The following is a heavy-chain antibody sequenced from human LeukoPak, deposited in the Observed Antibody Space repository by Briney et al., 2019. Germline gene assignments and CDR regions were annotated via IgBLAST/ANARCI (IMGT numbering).Heavy chain of an antibody. D-gene: IGHD3-16*02. CDR2: INPNSGGT. V-gene: IGHV1-2*02. Sequence: ASVKVSCKASGYTFTGYYMHWVRQAPGQGLEWMGWINPNSGGTNYAQKFQGRVTMTRDTSISTAYMELSRLRSDDTAVYYCASRAQDYVWGSYRSWGQGTLVTVSS. J-gene: IGHJ4*02. CDR3: ASRAQDYVWGSYRS. CDR1: GYTFTGYY.